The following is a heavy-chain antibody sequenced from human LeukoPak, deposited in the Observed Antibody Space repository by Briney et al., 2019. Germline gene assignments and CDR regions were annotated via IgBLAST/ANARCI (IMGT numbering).Heavy chain of an antibody. Sequence: GGSLRLSCAVSGFTFSSYWMHWVRQAPGKGLVWVSHIKTDGSTTAYADSVKGRFTISRDNAKNSLYLQMNSLRAEDTAIYYCAREDLRSFDYWGQGTLVTVSS. CDR3: AREDLRSFDY. D-gene: IGHD4-17*01. CDR2: IKTDGSTT. J-gene: IGHJ4*02. V-gene: IGHV3-74*01. CDR1: GFTFSSYW.